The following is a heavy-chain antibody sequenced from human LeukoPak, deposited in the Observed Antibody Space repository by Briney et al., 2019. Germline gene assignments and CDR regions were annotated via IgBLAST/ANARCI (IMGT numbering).Heavy chain of an antibody. J-gene: IGHJ4*02. D-gene: IGHD6-19*01. CDR3: ARQGGAVAGNYYFDY. CDR1: GGSISSGGYY. Sequence: SETLSLTCTVSGGSISSGGYYWGWIRQPPGKGLEWIGSIYYSGSTYYNPSLKSRVTISVDTSKNQFSLKLSSVTAADTAVYYCARQGGAVAGNYYFDYWGQGTLVTVSS. V-gene: IGHV4-39*01. CDR2: IYYSGST.